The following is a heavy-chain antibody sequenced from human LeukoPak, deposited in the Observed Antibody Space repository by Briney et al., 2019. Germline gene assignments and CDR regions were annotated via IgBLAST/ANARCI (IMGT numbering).Heavy chain of an antibody. CDR3: ARQYYYDSSGYPRGWFDP. CDR1: GGSISSYY. CDR2: IYYSGST. D-gene: IGHD3-22*01. J-gene: IGHJ5*02. Sequence: PSETLSLTCTVSGGSISSYYWSWIRQPPGKGLEWIGYIYYSGSTTYNPSLKSRVTISVDTSKNQFSLKLSSVTAADTAVYYCARQYYYDSSGYPRGWFDPWGQGTLVTVSS. V-gene: IGHV4-59*08.